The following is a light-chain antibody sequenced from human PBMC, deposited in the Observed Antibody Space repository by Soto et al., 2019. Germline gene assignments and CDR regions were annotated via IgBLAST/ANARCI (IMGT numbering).Light chain of an antibody. CDR3: SSYTSSTTLVV. V-gene: IGLV2-14*03. Sequence: QSALTQPASVSGSPGQSITTSCTGTSSDVGGYNYVSWYQQHPGKAPKLVIYDVIYRPSGVSNRFSGSKSGNTASLTISGLQAEDESEYYCSSYTSSTTLVVFGGGTKLTVL. CDR1: SSDVGGYNY. CDR2: DVI. J-gene: IGLJ2*01.